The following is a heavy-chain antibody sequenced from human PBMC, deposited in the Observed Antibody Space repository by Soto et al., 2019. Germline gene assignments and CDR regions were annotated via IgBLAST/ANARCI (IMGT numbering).Heavy chain of an antibody. CDR2: MNPNSGNT. D-gene: IGHD5-12*01. J-gene: IGHJ6*02. V-gene: IGHV1-8*01. CDR3: ARRYSGYDFYPLWYYYGMGV. Sequence: ASVKVSCKASGYTFTSYDINWVRQATGQGLEWMGWMNPNSGNTGYAQKFQGRVTMTRNTSISTAYMELSSLRSEDTAVYYCARRYSGYDFYPLWYYYGMGVWGQGTTVTVSS. CDR1: GYTFTSYD.